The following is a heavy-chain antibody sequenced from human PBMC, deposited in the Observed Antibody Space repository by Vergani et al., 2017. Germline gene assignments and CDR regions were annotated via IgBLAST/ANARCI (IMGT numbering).Heavy chain of an antibody. Sequence: EVQLLESGGGLVQPGGSLRLSCAASGFTFSSYAMSWVRQAPGKGLEWGSAISGRGGSTYYADSVKGQYTTARDNSKNTLYLQMNRLRAEDTAVYYCAKDTGSGSYDLVRYGMDVWGQGTTVTVSS. D-gene: IGHD3-10*01. CDR1: GFTFSSYA. CDR3: AKDTGSGSYDLVRYGMDV. V-gene: IGHV3-23*01. CDR2: ISGRGGST. J-gene: IGHJ6*02.